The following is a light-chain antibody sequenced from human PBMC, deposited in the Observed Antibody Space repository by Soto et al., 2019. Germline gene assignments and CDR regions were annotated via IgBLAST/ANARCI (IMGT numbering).Light chain of an antibody. V-gene: IGKV1-27*01. CDR3: QMYNSAPRT. Sequence: DIQMTQSPSSLSASVEDRVTITCRASQGISNYLAWYQQKPGKVPKLLIYAASTLQSEVPSRFSGSGSGTDFTLTISSLQPEDVATYYCQMYNSAPRTFGQGTKVEIK. CDR1: QGISNY. CDR2: AAS. J-gene: IGKJ1*01.